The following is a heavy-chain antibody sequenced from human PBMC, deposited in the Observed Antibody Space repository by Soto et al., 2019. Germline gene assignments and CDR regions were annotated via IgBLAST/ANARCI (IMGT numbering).Heavy chain of an antibody. J-gene: IGHJ2*01. V-gene: IGHV1-3*01. CDR3: ATPYYFDSSGSLGF. D-gene: IGHD3-22*01. Sequence: ASVKVSCKASGYAFSHYPMYWVRQAPGQRLEWMGGINDGNGNTKYSQKFQVRVTITRDTSASTAYMELTSLTSEDTAVYYCATPYYFDSSGSLGFWGR. CDR1: GYAFSHYP. CDR2: INDGNGNT.